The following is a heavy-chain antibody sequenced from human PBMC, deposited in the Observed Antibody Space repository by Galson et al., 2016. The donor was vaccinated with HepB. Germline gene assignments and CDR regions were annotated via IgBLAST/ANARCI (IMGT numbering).Heavy chain of an antibody. V-gene: IGHV4-39*01. CDR1: GASISSSTDY. CDR3: ARHIHRRYFDWSTPYWFDS. CDR2: IYYSGSS. Sequence: ETLSLTCNVSGASISSSTDYRGWIRQPPGKGLEWIGSIYYSGSSYYNPSLRSRLTISVDASKNQFSLKLTSVTAADTAIFYCARHIHRRYFDWSTPYWFDSWGPGILVTVSS. D-gene: IGHD3-9*01. J-gene: IGHJ5*01.